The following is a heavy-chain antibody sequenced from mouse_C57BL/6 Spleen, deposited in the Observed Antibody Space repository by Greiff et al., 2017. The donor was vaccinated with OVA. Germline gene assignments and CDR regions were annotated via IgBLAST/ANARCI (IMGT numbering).Heavy chain of an antibody. V-gene: IGHV1-69*01. Sequence: VQLQQPGAELVMPGASVKLSCKASGYTFTSYWMHWVKQRPGQGLEWIGEIDPSDSYTNYNQKFKGKSTLTVDKSSSTAYMQLSSLTSEDSAVYYCARSEYYGPFDYWGQGTTLTVSS. CDR3: ARSEYYGPFDY. D-gene: IGHD1-1*01. CDR1: GYTFTSYW. CDR2: IDPSDSYT. J-gene: IGHJ2*01.